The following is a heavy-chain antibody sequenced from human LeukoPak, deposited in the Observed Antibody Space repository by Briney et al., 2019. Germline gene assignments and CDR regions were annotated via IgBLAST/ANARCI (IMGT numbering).Heavy chain of an antibody. CDR1: GYTFTSYY. V-gene: IGHV1-46*01. CDR2: INPSGGST. CDR3: AREGDVDTATWHWFDP. J-gene: IGHJ5*02. Sequence: ASVKVSCKASGYTFTSYYMHWVRQAPGQGLEWMGIINPSGGSTSYAQKFQGRVTMTRDTSTSTVYMELSSLRSEDTAVYYCAREGDVDTATWHWFDPWGQGTLVTVPS. D-gene: IGHD5-18*01.